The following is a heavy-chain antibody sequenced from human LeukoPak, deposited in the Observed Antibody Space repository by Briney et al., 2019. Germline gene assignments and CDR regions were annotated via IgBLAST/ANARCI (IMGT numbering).Heavy chain of an antibody. CDR3: AKEGHGPYYYYMDV. CDR1: GFTFSSYG. Sequence: GGSLRLSCAASGFTFSSYGMSWVRQAPGKGLEWVSAISGSGGSTYYADSVKGRFTISRDNSKNTLYLQMNSLRAEDTAVYYCAKEGHGPYYYYMDVWGKGTTVTISS. V-gene: IGHV3-23*01. J-gene: IGHJ6*03. CDR2: ISGSGGST.